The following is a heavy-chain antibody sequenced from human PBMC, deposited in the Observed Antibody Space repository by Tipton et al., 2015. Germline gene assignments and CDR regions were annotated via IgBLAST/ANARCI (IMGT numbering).Heavy chain of an antibody. D-gene: IGHD2-8*02. Sequence: GSLRLSCAASGFNFDDYTIHWVRQAPGRGLEWVSLISWDGGATYYANSVKGRFTISRDNAQNSLFLQMNSLTAEDTAVYYCATYYFTSHGPNKDWWGYFDYWGQGTLVTVSS. J-gene: IGHJ4*02. CDR3: ATYYFTSHGPNKDWWGYFDY. CDR2: ISWDGGAT. CDR1: GFNFDDYT. V-gene: IGHV3-43*01.